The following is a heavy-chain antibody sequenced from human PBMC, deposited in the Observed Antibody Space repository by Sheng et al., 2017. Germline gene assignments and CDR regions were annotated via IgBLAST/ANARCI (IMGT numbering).Heavy chain of an antibody. V-gene: IGHV3-30*18. Sequence: QVQLVESGGGVVQPGRSLRLSCAASGFTFSSYGMHWVRQAPGKGLEWVAVISYDGSNKYYADSVKGRFTISRDNSKNTLYLQMNSLRAEDTAVYYCAKGYCSSTSGLYACARAVDYWGQGTLVTVSS. CDR3: AKGYCSSTSGLYACARAVDY. CDR1: GFTFSSYG. J-gene: IGHJ4*02. CDR2: ISYDGSNK. D-gene: IGHD2-2*01.